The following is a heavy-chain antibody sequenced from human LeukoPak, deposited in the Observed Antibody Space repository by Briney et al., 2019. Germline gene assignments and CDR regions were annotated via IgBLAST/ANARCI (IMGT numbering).Heavy chain of an antibody. CDR3: AGHFGAWHYFDY. D-gene: IGHD1-26*01. J-gene: IGHJ4*02. Sequence: KPGGSLRLSCAASEFSVGSNYMTWVRQAPGKGLEWVSSISSSSSYIYYAGLLKGRFTISRDNAKNSLYLQMNSLRPEDTAVYYCAGHFGAWHYFDYWGQGTLVTVSS. CDR2: ISSSSSYI. V-gene: IGHV3-21*01. CDR1: EFSVGSNY.